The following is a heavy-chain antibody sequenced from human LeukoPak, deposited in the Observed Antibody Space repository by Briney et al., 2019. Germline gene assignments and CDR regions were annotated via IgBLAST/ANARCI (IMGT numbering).Heavy chain of an antibody. Sequence: SETLSLTCTVSGGSVSSGDYHWTWIRQPPGKGLEWIGDVYYSGSTDSNPSLKSRVAISVDTSKNQFSLKLSSVTAADTAVYYCARSPSSSTRCYTFDYWGQGTLVTVSS. CDR1: GGSVSSGDYH. D-gene: IGHD2-2*02. J-gene: IGHJ4*02. CDR3: ARSPSSSTRCYTFDY. CDR2: VYYSGST. V-gene: IGHV4-61*08.